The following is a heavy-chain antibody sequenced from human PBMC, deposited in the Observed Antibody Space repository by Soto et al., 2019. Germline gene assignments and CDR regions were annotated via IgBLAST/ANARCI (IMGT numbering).Heavy chain of an antibody. CDR3: ARGPPGMYSSSFGPAGSSGIPEKYGMDV. CDR1: GGTFSSYA. J-gene: IGHJ6*02. D-gene: IGHD6-6*01. Sequence: SVKVSCKASGGTFSSYAISWVRQAPGQGLEWMGGIIPIFGTANYAQKFQGRVTITADESTSTAYMELSSLRSEDTAVYYCARGPPGMYSSSFGPAGSSGIPEKYGMDVWG. V-gene: IGHV1-69*13. CDR2: IIPIFGTA.